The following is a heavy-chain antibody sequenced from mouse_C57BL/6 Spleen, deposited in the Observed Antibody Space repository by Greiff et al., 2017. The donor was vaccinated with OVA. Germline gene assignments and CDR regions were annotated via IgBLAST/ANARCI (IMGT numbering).Heavy chain of an antibody. V-gene: IGHV1-4*01. J-gene: IGHJ3*01. Sequence: VQLQQSGAELARPGASVKMSCKASGYTFTSYTMHWVKQRPGQGLEWIGYINPSSGYTKYNQKFKDKATLTADKSSSTAYMQLSSLTSEDSAVYYCARSSFYYYGSSSFADWGQGTLVTVSA. CDR2: INPSSGYT. D-gene: IGHD1-1*01. CDR3: ARSSFYYYGSSSFAD. CDR1: GYTFTSYT.